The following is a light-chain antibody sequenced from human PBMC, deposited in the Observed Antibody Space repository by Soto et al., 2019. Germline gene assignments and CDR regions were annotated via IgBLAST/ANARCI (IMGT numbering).Light chain of an antibody. V-gene: IGKV3-15*01. J-gene: IGKJ2*01. CDR3: QQGHNWPLT. Sequence: EIVMTQSPATLSLSPGERAALSCRASQSINSELAWYQQKPGQPPRLLLYGASTRATGVPARFTGSESGSEFTLTISRLQSGDFAVYYCQQGHNWPLTFGQGTRLEI. CDR1: QSINSE. CDR2: GAS.